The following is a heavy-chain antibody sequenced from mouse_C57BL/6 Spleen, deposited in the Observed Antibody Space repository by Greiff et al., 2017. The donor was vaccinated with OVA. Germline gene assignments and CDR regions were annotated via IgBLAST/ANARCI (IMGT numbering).Heavy chain of an antibody. J-gene: IGHJ3*01. Sequence: QVQLKESGPGLVQPSQSLSITCTVSGFSLTSYGVHWVRQSPGKGLEWLGVIWSGGSTDYNAAFISRLSISKDNSKSQVFFKMNSLQADDTAIYYCARDDYDPFAYWGQGTLVTVSA. V-gene: IGHV2-2*01. CDR3: ARDDYDPFAY. CDR2: IWSGGST. CDR1: GFSLTSYG. D-gene: IGHD2-4*01.